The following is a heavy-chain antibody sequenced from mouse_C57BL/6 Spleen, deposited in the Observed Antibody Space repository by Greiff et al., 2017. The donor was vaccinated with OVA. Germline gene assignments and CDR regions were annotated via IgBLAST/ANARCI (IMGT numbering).Heavy chain of an antibody. CDR2: INYDGSST. Sequence: EVQVVESEGGLVQPGSSMKLSYTASGFTFSDYYMAWVRQVPEKGLEWVANINYDGSSTYYLDSLKSRFIISRDNAKNILYLQMSSLKSEDTATYYCARVFDYDDYYAMDYWGQGTSVTVSS. CDR3: ARVFDYDDYYAMDY. CDR1: GFTFSDYY. V-gene: IGHV5-16*01. J-gene: IGHJ4*01. D-gene: IGHD2-4*01.